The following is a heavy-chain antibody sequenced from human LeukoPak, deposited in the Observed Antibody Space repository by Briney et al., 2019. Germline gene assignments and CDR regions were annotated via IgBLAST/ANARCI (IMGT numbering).Heavy chain of an antibody. CDR2: IRPSESGGGT. CDR1: GFTFSTYT. Sequence: GGSLRLSCAASGFTFSTYTMTWVRQAPGKGLEWVSSIRPSESGGGTFYADSVEGRFTISRDNFKNMLYLQMDSLRAEDTAVYYCARAMWIQLWSFDYWGQGTLVTVSS. D-gene: IGHD5-18*01. V-gene: IGHV3-23*01. J-gene: IGHJ4*02. CDR3: ARAMWIQLWSFDY.